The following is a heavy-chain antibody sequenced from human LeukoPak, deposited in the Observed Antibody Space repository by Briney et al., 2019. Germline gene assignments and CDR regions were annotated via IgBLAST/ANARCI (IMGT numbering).Heavy chain of an antibody. CDR1: GGSISSSSYY. V-gene: IGHV4-39*07. D-gene: IGHD1-1*01. CDR3: ARSDQGCYWNPEYYFDY. J-gene: IGHJ4*02. CDR2: IYYSGST. Sequence: PSETLSLTCTVSGGSISSSSYYWGWIRQPPGKGLEWIGSIYYSGSTYYNPSLKSRVTISVDTSKNQFSLKLSSVTAADTAVYYCARSDQGCYWNPEYYFDYWGQGTLVTVSS.